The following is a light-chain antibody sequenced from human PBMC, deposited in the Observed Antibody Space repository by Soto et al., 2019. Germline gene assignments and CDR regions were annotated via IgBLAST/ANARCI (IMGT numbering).Light chain of an antibody. V-gene: IGLV2-23*01. CDR1: SSDVGTYNL. J-gene: IGLJ2*01. Sequence: QSALTQPASVSGSPGESITISCTGTSSDVGTYNLVTWYQQHPGRVPKLILYEGNKRPSGVSSRFSASKSGNTASLTISGLQAEDGADYFCCSYAPSRTLLFGGGTKVTVL. CDR3: CSYAPSRTLL. CDR2: EGN.